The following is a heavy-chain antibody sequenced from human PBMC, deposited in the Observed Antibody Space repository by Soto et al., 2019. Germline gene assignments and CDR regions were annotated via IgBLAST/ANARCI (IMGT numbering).Heavy chain of an antibody. CDR1: GDPLSYGGYY. V-gene: IGHV4-31*03. Sequence: QVQLQESGPGLVEPSQTLSLVCSVSGDPLSYGGYYWSWVRQPPGKALEWLGFVYHTGATNYQPSLESRVSMAVDMSKKEFPLKLTSATAADTATYYCAREGHSSWEWLDAWGQGILVTVSS. J-gene: IGHJ5*02. CDR2: VYHTGAT. D-gene: IGHD1-26*01. CDR3: AREGHSSWEWLDA.